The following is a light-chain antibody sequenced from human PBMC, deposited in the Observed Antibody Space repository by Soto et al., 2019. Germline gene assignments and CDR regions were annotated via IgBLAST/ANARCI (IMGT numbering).Light chain of an antibody. Sequence: EIGVTQSPGTLSLSPGERATLSCRASASVSASYLAWYQQKPCQAPRLLPYAYSRATGITDRFSGSGSGTDFTLRISRLEPDDFAVYYCQHYGTAALFGPGTKVEIK. CDR3: QHYGTAAL. CDR2: AY. V-gene: IGKV3-20*01. J-gene: IGKJ3*01. CDR1: ASVSASY.